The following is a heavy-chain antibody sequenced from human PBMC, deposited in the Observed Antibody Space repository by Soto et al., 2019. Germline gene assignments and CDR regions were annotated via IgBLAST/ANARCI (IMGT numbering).Heavy chain of an antibody. CDR1: GYTFTSYA. CDR3: ARSRTGTPYQLLWWAYDY. D-gene: IGHD2-2*01. CDR2: INAGNGNT. J-gene: IGHJ4*02. Sequence: ASVKVSCKASGYTFTSYAMHWVRQAPGQRLEWMGWINAGNGNTKYSQKFQGRVTITRDTSASTAYMELSSLRSEDTAVYYCARSRTGTPYQLLWWAYDYWGQGTLVTVSS. V-gene: IGHV1-3*01.